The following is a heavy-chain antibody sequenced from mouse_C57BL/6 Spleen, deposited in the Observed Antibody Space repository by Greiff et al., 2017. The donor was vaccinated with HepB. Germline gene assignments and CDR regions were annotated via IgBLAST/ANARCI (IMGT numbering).Heavy chain of an antibody. CDR3: ARPYYSNSAFAY. D-gene: IGHD2-5*01. CDR2: IYPGSGST. J-gene: IGHJ3*01. CDR1: GYTFTSYW. Sequence: QVQLQQPGAELVKPGASVKMSCKASGYTFTSYWITWVKQRPGQGLEWIGDIYPGSGSTNYNEKFKSKATLTVDTSSSTAYMQLSSLTSEDSAVYYCARPYYSNSAFAYWGQGTLVTVSA. V-gene: IGHV1-55*01.